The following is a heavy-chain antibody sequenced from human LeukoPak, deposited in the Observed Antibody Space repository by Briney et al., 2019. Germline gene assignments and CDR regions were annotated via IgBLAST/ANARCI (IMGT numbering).Heavy chain of an antibody. D-gene: IGHD3-10*01. J-gene: IGHJ6*03. CDR2: IYYSGST. CDR1: GGSIKNYY. Sequence: SETLSLTCTVSGGSIKNYYWTWIRQPPGKGLEWIGYIYYSGSTSSNPSLKSRVTISVDTSKNQFSLRLKYVTAADTAVYYCATDVPRGTGYMDVWGKGTTVTVSS. CDR3: ATDVPRGTGYMDV. V-gene: IGHV4-59*01.